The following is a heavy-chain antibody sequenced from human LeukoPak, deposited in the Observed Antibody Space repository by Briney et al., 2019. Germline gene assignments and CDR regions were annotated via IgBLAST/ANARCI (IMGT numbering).Heavy chain of an antibody. V-gene: IGHV4-4*02. CDR1: GDSISSVNS. J-gene: IGHJ4*02. CDR2: VYHSGHT. CDR3: ARPTYDSLGYYSFDS. D-gene: IGHD3-22*01. Sequence: PSGTLSLTCVVSGDSISSVNSWSWVRQAPVKGLEWIGEVYHSGHTNYNPSLSSRVSISPDKSKNQFSLKLTSVTAADTAVYYCARPTYDSLGYYSFDSWGQGILVTVSS.